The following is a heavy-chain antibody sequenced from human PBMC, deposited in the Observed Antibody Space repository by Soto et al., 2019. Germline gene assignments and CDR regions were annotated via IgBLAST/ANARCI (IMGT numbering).Heavy chain of an antibody. CDR2: IKQDGSEK. CDR1: GFTFSSYW. J-gene: IGHJ4*02. Sequence: EVQLVESGGGLVQPGGSLRLSCAASGFTFSSYWMSWVRQAPGKGLEWVAKIKQDGSEKYYVDSVKGRFTISRDNAKNSLYLQMNSLRAEDTAVYYCARGYRLYYFDYWGQGTLVTVSS. V-gene: IGHV3-7*01. D-gene: IGHD2-2*02. CDR3: ARGYRLYYFDY.